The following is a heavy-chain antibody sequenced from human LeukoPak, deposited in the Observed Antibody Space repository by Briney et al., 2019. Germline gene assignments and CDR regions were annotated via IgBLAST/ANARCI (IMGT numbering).Heavy chain of an antibody. J-gene: IGHJ4*02. D-gene: IGHD6-13*01. CDR2: VNPSSGIA. V-gene: IGHV1-2*06. CDR1: GYTFSDYY. Sequence: ASVIVSCKASGYTFSDYYMHWVRQAPGQGPGWMGRVNPSSGIANYAQRFQGRVTMTRDTSISTAYMELSGLTSDDTALYYCARGNARSWYFLYWGQGTLVTVSS. CDR3: ARGNARSWYFLY.